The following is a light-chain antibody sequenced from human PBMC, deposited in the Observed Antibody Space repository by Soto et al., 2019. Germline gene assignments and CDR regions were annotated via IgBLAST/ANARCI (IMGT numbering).Light chain of an antibody. CDR1: QSISSW. Sequence: DIPMTQSPSTLSASVGDRVTITCRASQSISSWLAWYQQKPGKAPKLLIYKASSLESGVPSRFSGSGSGTEFTLTLSSLQPDDFATYYCQQYNSSPTFGQGTKVEIK. CDR3: QQYNSSPT. J-gene: IGKJ1*01. CDR2: KAS. V-gene: IGKV1-5*03.